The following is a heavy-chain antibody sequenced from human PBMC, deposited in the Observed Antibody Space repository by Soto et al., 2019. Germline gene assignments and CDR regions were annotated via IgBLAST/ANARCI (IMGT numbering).Heavy chain of an antibody. CDR1: GFTFSSYP. CDR3: AREDGVVGSSSAFDH. D-gene: IGHD1-26*01. J-gene: IGHJ4*02. CDR2: INGRSNYV. Sequence: VQLVESGGGVVQPGRSLRLSCAASGFTFSSYPMHWVRQAPGKGLEWVSSINGRSNYVYYADSVKGRFTISRDNAKNSLYLQMNRLRAEDTAIYYCAREDGVVGSSSAFDHWGLGTLVTVSS. V-gene: IGHV3-21*01.